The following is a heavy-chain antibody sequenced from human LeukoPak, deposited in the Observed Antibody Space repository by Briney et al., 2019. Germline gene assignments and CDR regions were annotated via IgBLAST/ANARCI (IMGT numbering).Heavy chain of an antibody. J-gene: IGHJ4*02. CDR2: IYISGST. D-gene: IGHD4-17*01. CDR1: GGSISSASYY. CDR3: AREREGPYGYLDY. V-gene: IGHV4-61*02. Sequence: PSETLSLTCTVSGGSISSASYYWSWIRQPAGKGLEWIGRIYISGSTNYKSSLKSRVTISLDTSKNQFSLKLSSVTAADTAVYYCAREREGPYGYLDYWGQGTLVIVSS.